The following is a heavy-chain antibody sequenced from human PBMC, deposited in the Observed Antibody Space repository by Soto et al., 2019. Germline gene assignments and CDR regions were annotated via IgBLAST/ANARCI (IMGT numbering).Heavy chain of an antibody. CDR1: GYTFTSYA. CDR3: ARDQNWNYYDYMDV. J-gene: IGHJ6*03. V-gene: IGHV1-3*01. D-gene: IGHD1-1*01. CDR2: VNAGNGNT. Sequence: ASVKVSCKASGYTFTSYAMHWVRQAPGQRLEWMGWVNAGNGNTKYSQKFQGRVTITRDTSASTAYMELSSLRSEDTAVYYCARDQNWNYYDYMDVWGKGTTVTVSS.